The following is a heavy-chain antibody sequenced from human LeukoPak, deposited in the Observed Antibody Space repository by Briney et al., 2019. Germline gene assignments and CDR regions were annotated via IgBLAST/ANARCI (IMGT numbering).Heavy chain of an antibody. CDR3: GSSGYYSSWFHP. D-gene: IGHD3-22*01. CDR2: IYYSKST. CDR1: GGSISNGDYY. V-gene: IGHV4-30-4*01. J-gene: IGHJ5*02. Sequence: SQTLTLTCTVSGGSISNGDYYWSCLRQPPGKGLVGIGYIYYSKSTYYNPSPRSLVTISVYTSKNHFSLRLSSVTPADTAVYYCGSSGYYSSWFHPGGQGTLVSVSS.